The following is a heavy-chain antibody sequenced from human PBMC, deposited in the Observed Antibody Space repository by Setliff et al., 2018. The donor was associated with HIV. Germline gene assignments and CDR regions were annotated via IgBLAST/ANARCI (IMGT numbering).Heavy chain of an antibody. J-gene: IGHJ3*02. CDR3: ARGSGGRGLLHFDM. Sequence: ASVKVSCKASGYTFTSYAMHWVRQAPGQRLEWMGWINAGNGNTKYSQEFQGRVTITRDTSASTAYMELSSLRSEDMAVYYCARGSGGRGLLHFDMWGQGTMVTVSS. CDR2: INAGNGNT. V-gene: IGHV1-3*03. D-gene: IGHD2-15*01. CDR1: GYTFTSYA.